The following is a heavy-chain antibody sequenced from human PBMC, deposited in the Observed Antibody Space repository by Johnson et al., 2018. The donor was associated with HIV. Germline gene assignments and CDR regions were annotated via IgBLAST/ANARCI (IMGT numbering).Heavy chain of an antibody. CDR2: INWNGGST. CDR3: AKDLGTGDDAFDI. Sequence: VQLVESGGGLIQPGGSLRLSCAASGFTVSNNYMSWVRQAPGKGLEWVSGINWNGGSTGSADSVKGRFTISRDNAKNSLYLQMNSLRAEDTAVYYCAKDLGTGDDAFDIWGQGTMVTVSS. D-gene: IGHD7-27*01. CDR1: GFTVSNNY. V-gene: IGHV3-20*04. J-gene: IGHJ3*02.